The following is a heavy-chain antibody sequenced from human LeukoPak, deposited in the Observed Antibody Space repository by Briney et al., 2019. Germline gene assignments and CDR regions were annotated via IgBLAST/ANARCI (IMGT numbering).Heavy chain of an antibody. Sequence: PSETLSLTCTVSGGSISSYYWSWIRQPPGKGLEWIGYLYYGGSTNYNPSLKSRVTISLDTSKNQFSLNLSSVTAADTAVYYCARRFSSYDSSGYSFYYYLDVWGKGTTVTVSS. V-gene: IGHV4-59*01. CDR2: LYYGGST. CDR3: ARRFSSYDSSGYSFYYYLDV. CDR1: GGSISSYY. J-gene: IGHJ6*03. D-gene: IGHD3-22*01.